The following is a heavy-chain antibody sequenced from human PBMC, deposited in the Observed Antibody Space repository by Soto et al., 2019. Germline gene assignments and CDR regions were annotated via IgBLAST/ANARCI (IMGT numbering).Heavy chain of an antibody. J-gene: IGHJ6*02. CDR3: ARGDSTDCSNGVCSFFYNHDMDV. CDR2: INPKSGGT. D-gene: IGHD2-8*01. CDR1: GYTFTSYD. Sequence: ASVKVSCKASGYTFTSYDINWVRQATGQGLEWLGRINPKSGGTSTAQKFQGWVTMTTDTSTSTASMELTRLTSDDTAIYYCARGDSTDCSNGVCSFFYNHDMDVWGQGTTVTVSS. V-gene: IGHV1-2*04.